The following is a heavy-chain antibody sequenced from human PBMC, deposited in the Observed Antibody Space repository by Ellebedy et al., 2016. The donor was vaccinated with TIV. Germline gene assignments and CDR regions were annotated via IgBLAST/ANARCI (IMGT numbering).Heavy chain of an antibody. CDR1: GYTFTAYY. D-gene: IGHD6-19*01. CDR2: MNPNSGDI. V-gene: IGHV1-2*02. J-gene: IGHJ6*02. Sequence: ASVKVSCKASGYTFTAYYMHWVRQAPGEGLEWMGWMNPNSGDINYGQKFQGRVTMTEDTSTDTAYMELSSLRSEDTAVYYCATRSKVAGPKPYYYDGMDVWGQGTTVTVSS. CDR3: ATRSKVAGPKPYYYDGMDV.